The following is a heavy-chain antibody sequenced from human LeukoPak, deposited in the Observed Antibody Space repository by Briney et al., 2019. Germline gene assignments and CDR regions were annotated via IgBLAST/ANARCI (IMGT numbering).Heavy chain of an antibody. CDR1: GFTFSSYG. V-gene: IGHV3-33*08. Sequence: PGRSLRLSCAASGFTFSSYGMHWVRQAPGKGLEWVAVIWYDGSNKYYADSVKGRFTTSRDNSKNTLYLQMNSLRAEDTAVYYCARDLGGDYGGFDYWGQGTLVTVSS. D-gene: IGHD4-17*01. CDR2: IWYDGSNK. CDR3: ARDLGGDYGGFDY. J-gene: IGHJ4*02.